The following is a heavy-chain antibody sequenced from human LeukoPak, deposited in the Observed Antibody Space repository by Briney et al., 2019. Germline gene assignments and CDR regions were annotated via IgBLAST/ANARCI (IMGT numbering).Heavy chain of an antibody. CDR1: GFTFSSYA. J-gene: IGHJ4*02. CDR2: ISSSGGST. CDR3: VKEGPVLRYFDWLPVLDY. D-gene: IGHD3-9*01. V-gene: IGHV3-64D*06. Sequence: GGSLRLSCSASGFTFSSYAMHWVRQAPGKGLEYVSAISSSGGSTYYADSVKGRFTISRDNSKNTLYLQMSSLRAEDTAVYYCVKEGPVLRYFDWLPVLDYWGQGTLVTVSS.